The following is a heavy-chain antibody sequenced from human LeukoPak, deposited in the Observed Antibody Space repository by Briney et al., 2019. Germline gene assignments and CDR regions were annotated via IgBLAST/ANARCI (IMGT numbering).Heavy chain of an antibody. D-gene: IGHD3-3*01. V-gene: IGHV1-8*03. CDR1: GCTFTSYD. J-gene: IGHJ3*02. Sequence: ASVKVSCKASGCTFTSYDINWVRQATGQGLEWMGWMNPNSGNTGYAQKFQGRVTITRNTSISTAYMELSSLRSEDTAVYYCARGDDFNSLHAFDIWGQGTMVTVSS. CDR3: ARGDDFNSLHAFDI. CDR2: MNPNSGNT.